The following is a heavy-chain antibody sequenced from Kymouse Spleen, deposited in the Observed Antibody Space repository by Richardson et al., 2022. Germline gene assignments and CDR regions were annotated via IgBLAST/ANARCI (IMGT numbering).Heavy chain of an antibody. CDR1: GGSFSGYY. J-gene: IGHJ4*02. V-gene: IGHV4-34*01. CDR2: INHSGST. CDR3: ARVTGTTPFDY. Sequence: QVQLQQWGAGLLKPSETLSLTCAVYGGSFSGYYWSWIRQPPGKGLEWIGEINHSGSTNYNPSLKSRVTISVDTSKNQFSLKLSSVTAADTAVYYCARVTGTTPFDYWGQGTLVTVSS. D-gene: IGHD1-7*01.